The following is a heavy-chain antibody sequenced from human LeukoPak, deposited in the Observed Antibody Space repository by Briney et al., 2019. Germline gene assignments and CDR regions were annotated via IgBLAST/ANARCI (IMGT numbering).Heavy chain of an antibody. V-gene: IGHV1-69*13. D-gene: IGHD3/OR15-3a*01. CDR3: ARDVEASNFWTGYSY. CDR1: GGTLSSYA. Sequence: ASVKVSCKASGGTLSSYAISWVRQAPGQGLEWMGGIIPIFGTANYAQKFQGRVTITADESTSTAYMELSSLRSEDTAVYYCARDVEASNFWTGYSYWGQGSLVTVSS. J-gene: IGHJ4*02. CDR2: IIPIFGTA.